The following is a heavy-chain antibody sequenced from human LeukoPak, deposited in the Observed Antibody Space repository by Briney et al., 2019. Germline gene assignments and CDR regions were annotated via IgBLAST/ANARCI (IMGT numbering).Heavy chain of an antibody. D-gene: IGHD3-10*01. CDR3: ASRTYGSRAFDH. CDR2: FYYNGDT. CDR1: GDSFNTRNYY. V-gene: IGHV4-39*01. J-gene: IGHJ4*02. Sequence: PSETLSLTCTVSGDSFNTRNYYWEWTRQPPGKGLEWIGSFYYNGDTSYNASLRSRVTIFGDTSKNQFSLKLTSLTAADTAVYYCASRTYGSRAFDHWGQGTLVTVSS.